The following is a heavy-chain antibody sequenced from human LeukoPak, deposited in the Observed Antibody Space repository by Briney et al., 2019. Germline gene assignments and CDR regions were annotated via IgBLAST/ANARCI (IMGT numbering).Heavy chain of an antibody. V-gene: IGHV3-11*01. Sequence: PGGSLRLSCAASGFTFSDYYMSWIRQAPGKGLEWVSYISISGTTIYYADSVKGRFTISRDNAKNSLYLQMNSLRAEDTAVYYCAREMDGIAVAGNAFDIWGQGTMVTVSS. CDR2: ISISGTTI. D-gene: IGHD6-19*01. CDR3: AREMDGIAVAGNAFDI. CDR1: GFTFSDYY. J-gene: IGHJ3*02.